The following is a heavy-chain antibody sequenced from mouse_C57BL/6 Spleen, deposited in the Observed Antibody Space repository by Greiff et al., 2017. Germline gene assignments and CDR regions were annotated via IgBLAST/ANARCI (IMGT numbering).Heavy chain of an antibody. CDR2: IYPNGGST. J-gene: IGHJ4*01. CDR1: GYTFTSYG. V-gene: IGHV1-64*01. CDR3: AAGYGSSLFAMDY. D-gene: IGHD1-1*01. Sequence: QVQLQQSGPELVKPGASVKLSCKASGYTFTSYGMHWVKQRPGQGLEWIGMIYPNGGSTNYNEKFTSKATLTVDTSYSTACMLLISLTSEDSAVYYLAAGYGSSLFAMDYWGQGTSVTVSS.